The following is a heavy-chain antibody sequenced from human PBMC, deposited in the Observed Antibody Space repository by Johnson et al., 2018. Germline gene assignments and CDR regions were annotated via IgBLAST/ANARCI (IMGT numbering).Heavy chain of an antibody. CDR3: ARGSNTGYYFDVDV. J-gene: IGHJ6*02. CDR2: IRGKANTYAT. D-gene: IGHD1/OR15-1a*01. V-gene: IGHV3-73*02. CDR1: GFTFSGST. Sequence: EVQLVESGGGLVQPGGSLKLSCAASGFTFSGSTIHWVRQASGIGLEWVGRIRGKANTYATAFAASRKGRVSMSRDDSKNTAYLQMNSLKTEDTAVYYWARGSNTGYYFDVDVWGQGTTVTVSS.